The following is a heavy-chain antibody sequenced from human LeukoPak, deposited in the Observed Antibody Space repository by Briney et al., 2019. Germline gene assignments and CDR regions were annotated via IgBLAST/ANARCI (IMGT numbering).Heavy chain of an antibody. V-gene: IGHV3-23*01. D-gene: IGHD6-13*01. CDR2: ISGSGGST. J-gene: IGHJ4*02. Sequence: GGSLRLSCAASGFTVSSNYMSWVRQAPGKGLEWVSAISGSGGSTYYADSVKGRFTISRDNSKNTLYLQMNSLRAEDTAVYYCAKDRMAAVAAAGADDYWGQGTLVTVSS. CDR3: AKDRMAAVAAAGADDY. CDR1: GFTVSSNY.